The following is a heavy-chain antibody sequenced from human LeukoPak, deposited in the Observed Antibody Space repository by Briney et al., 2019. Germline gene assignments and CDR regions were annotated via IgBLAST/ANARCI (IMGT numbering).Heavy chain of an antibody. CDR1: GHTFIELS. CDR2: LDPEDGKI. D-gene: IGHD2-15*01. V-gene: IGHV1-24*01. Sequence: GASVKVSCKVSGHTFIELSIHWVRQAPGKGLEWMGGLDPEDGKIIYAQNFQGRVSMTEDPLTGTAYMELSSLRSGDTAVYYCSTYNYCSGDSCYLTGDFHHWGQGTLVTVSS. J-gene: IGHJ1*01. CDR3: STYNYCSGDSCYLTGDFHH.